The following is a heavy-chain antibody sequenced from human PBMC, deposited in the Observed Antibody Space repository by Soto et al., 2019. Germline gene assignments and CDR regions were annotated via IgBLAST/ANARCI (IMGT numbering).Heavy chain of an antibody. J-gene: IGHJ4*02. D-gene: IGHD3-3*02. CDR3: AKAFDVSVSQFGY. CDR1: GGSISSGGYS. CDR2: IYHSGST. Sequence: PSETLSLTCAVSGGSISSGGYSWSWIRQPPGKGLEWIGYIYHSGSTYYNPSLKSRVTISVDTSKNQISLKLSSVTAADTAGFFWAKAFDVSVSQFGYWGKGTLVTVS. V-gene: IGHV4-30-2*05.